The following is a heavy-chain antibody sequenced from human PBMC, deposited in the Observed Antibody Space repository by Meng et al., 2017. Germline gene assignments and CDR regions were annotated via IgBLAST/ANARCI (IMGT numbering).Heavy chain of an antibody. J-gene: IGHJ4*02. D-gene: IGHD6-13*01. CDR2: IDPNSGVT. V-gene: IGHV1-2*06. CDR3: ARDEDISAAGKLFGDY. Sequence: QGQLVQSGAEVKKPGASVKVSCKPSGYSFTAYYLHWLRQAPGQGLEWMGRIDPNSGVTEYAHKFHGRVTVTGDTSISTAYMELRRLTSDDTAVYYCARDEDISAAGKLFGDYWGQGTPVTVSS. CDR1: GYSFTAYY.